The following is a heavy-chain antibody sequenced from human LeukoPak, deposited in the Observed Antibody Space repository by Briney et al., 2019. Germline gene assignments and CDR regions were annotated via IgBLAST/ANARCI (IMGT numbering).Heavy chain of an antibody. CDR2: ISCSGGST. V-gene: IGHV3-23*01. CDR3: AKKGGDTGFAFDI. Sequence: GGSLRLSCAASGFTLSSYGMIWLRPAPEKGLEEVSTISCSGGSTYYAAPVKGRFTISNDNYKNTLDPQLNSLRAEDTAVYYCAKKGGDTGFAFDIWGQGTMVTVSS. CDR1: GFTLSSYG. J-gene: IGHJ3*02. D-gene: IGHD1-1*01.